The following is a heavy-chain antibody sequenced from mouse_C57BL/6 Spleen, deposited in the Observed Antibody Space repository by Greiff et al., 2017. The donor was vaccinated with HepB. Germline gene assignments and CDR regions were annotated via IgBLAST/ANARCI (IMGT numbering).Heavy chain of an antibody. D-gene: IGHD3-2*02. CDR3: ARGDSSGYVIAY. CDR1: GYTFTSYW. Sequence: VKLQQPGAELVMPGASVKLSCKASGYTFTSYWMHWVKQRPGQGLEWIGEIDPSDSYTNYNQKFKGKSTLTVDKSSSTAYMQLSSLTSEDSAVYYCARGDSSGYVIAYWGQGTLVTVSA. CDR2: IDPSDSYT. J-gene: IGHJ3*01. V-gene: IGHV1-69*01.